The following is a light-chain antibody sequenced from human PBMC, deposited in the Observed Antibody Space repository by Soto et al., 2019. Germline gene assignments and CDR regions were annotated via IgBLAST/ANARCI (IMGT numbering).Light chain of an antibody. CDR2: DVS. CDR1: SSDVGAYNY. Sequence: QSALTQPASVSGSPGQSITISCTGTSSDVGAYNYVSWYQHHPGKAPKFMIYDVSNRPSGISNRFSGSKSGNTASLTISGLQAEDEAEYYCSSNTNINVIFGGGTKLTVL. V-gene: IGLV2-14*01. J-gene: IGLJ2*01. CDR3: SSNTNINVI.